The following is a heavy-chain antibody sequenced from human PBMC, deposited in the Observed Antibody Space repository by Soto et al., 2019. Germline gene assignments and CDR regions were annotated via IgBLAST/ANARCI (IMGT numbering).Heavy chain of an antibody. CDR2: IIPIFGTA. Sequence: SVKVSCKASGGTFSSYAISWVRQAPGQGLEWMGGIIPIFGTANYAQKFQGRVTITADESTSTAYMELSSLRPEDTAVYYCARSPRGGRSSSDFDYWGQGTLVTVS. J-gene: IGHJ4*02. D-gene: IGHD6-6*01. CDR3: ARSPRGGRSSSDFDY. CDR1: GGTFSSYA. V-gene: IGHV1-69*13.